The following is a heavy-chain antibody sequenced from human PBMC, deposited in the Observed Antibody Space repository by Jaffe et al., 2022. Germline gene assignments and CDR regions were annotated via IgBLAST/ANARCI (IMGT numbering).Heavy chain of an antibody. CDR3: ARTTYLYDSSGSPYYFDY. Sequence: EVQLVESGGGLVQPGGSLRVSCAASGFTFTTYWMSWVRQAPGKGLEWVAISKRDGSEKYYVDSVKGRFTISRDNDENSLYLHMNNLRPEDTAVYFCARTTYLYDSSGSPYYFDYWGQGTLVIVSS. CDR1: GFTFTTYW. CDR2: SKRDGSEK. D-gene: IGHD3-22*01. V-gene: IGHV3-7*05. J-gene: IGHJ4*02.